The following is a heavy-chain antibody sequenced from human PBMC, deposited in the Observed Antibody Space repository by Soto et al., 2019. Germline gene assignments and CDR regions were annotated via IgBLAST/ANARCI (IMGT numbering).Heavy chain of an antibody. Sequence: QVQLVESGGGVVQPGRSLRLSCAASGFTFSSYGMHWVRQAPGKGLEWVAVIWYDGSNKWYADSVKGRFTISRDNSKNTLYLQMNSLRIEDTAVYYCAKAGSDYGDNGLSDDWGQGTLVTVSS. CDR3: AKAGSDYGDNGLSDD. D-gene: IGHD4-17*01. CDR1: GFTFSSYG. V-gene: IGHV3-33*06. J-gene: IGHJ4*02. CDR2: IWYDGSNK.